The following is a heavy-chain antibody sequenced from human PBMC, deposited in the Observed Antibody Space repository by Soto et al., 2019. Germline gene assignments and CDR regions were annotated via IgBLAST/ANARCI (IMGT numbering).Heavy chain of an antibody. V-gene: IGHV3-33*01. CDR3: ARDRYLVRGVVDYYFDY. CDR1: GFTFSSYG. J-gene: IGHJ4*02. Sequence: WGSLRLSCAASGFTFSSYGMHWVRQAPGKGLEWVAVIWYDGSNKYYADSVKGRFTISRDNSKNTLYLQMNSLRAEDTAVYYCARDRYLVRGVVDYYFDYWGQGTLVTVSS. CDR2: IWYDGSNK. D-gene: IGHD3-10*01.